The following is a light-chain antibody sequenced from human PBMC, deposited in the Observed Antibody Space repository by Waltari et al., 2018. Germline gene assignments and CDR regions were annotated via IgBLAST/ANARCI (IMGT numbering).Light chain of an antibody. V-gene: IGLV2-23*01. CDR1: SSDVGSFSI. CDR2: EDT. J-gene: IGLJ3*02. Sequence: QSALTQPASVSGSPGQPITISCTGTSSDVGSFSIVSWYRQHPGEAPRVIIFEDTKRPSWVSNRFSGSKSGNTASLTISGLQAEDEADYYCCSYTLTNTWLFGGGTKLTVL. CDR3: CSYTLTNTWL.